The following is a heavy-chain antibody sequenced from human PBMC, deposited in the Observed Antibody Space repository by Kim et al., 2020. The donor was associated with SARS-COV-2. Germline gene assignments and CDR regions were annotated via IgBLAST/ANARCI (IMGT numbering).Heavy chain of an antibody. CDR1: GESFSGYY. D-gene: IGHD3-9*01. V-gene: IGHV4-34*01. J-gene: IGHJ4*02. CDR3: ARVGYYDILSGSQWHFDY. Sequence: SETLSLTCAVYGESFSGYYLTWIRQPPGKGPEWIGDINHSGSTKYNPSLKSRVTISEDISKNQFSMKLSSVTAADTAVYYCARVGYYDILSGSQWHFDYWGQGTPVTVSS. CDR2: INHSGST.